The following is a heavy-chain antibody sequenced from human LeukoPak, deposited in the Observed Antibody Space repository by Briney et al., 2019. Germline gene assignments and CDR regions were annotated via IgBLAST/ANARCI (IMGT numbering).Heavy chain of an antibody. CDR3: ARGRVTTIANYYYYYIDV. V-gene: IGHV6-1*01. J-gene: IGHJ6*03. CDR1: GDSLSSNSAA. CDR2: TYYRSKWSD. Sequence: SQTLSLTCALSGDSLSSNSAAWTWIRQSPSRGLEWLGRTYYRSKWSDDYAVSVKSRITINPDTSKNQFSLHLNSVTPEDTAVYYCARGRVTTIANYYYYYIDVWGEGTTVTVSS. D-gene: IGHD4-17*01.